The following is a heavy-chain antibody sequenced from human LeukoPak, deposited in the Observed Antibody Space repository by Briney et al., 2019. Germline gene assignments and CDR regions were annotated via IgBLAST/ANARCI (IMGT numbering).Heavy chain of an antibody. CDR3: AIDQRYYDFWSGYPKSHDAFDI. J-gene: IGHJ3*02. CDR2: NYYSGST. D-gene: IGHD3-3*01. Sequence: SETLSLTCTVSGGSLSSYYWSWIRQPPGKGLEWIGYNYYSGSTNYNPSLKSRVTISVDTSKNQFSLKLSSVTAADTAVYYCAIDQRYYDFWSGYPKSHDAFDIWGQGTMVTVSS. CDR1: GGSLSSYY. V-gene: IGHV4-59*01.